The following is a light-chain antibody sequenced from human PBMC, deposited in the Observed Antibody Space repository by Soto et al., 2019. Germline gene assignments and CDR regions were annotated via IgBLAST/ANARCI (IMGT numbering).Light chain of an antibody. J-gene: IGKJ1*01. CDR3: QQYGSSPPT. Sequence: EIVLTQSPGTLSLSPGERATLSCRASQSVSPNYLAWYQRKPGQAPRLLIYGASSRATDIPDRFSGSGSGTDFTLTITRLKPEDCAVYYCQQYGSSPPTFGQGTKVEL. CDR1: QSVSPNY. V-gene: IGKV3-20*01. CDR2: GAS.